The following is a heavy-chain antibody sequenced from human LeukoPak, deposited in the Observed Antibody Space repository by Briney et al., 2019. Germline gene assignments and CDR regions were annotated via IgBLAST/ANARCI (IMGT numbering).Heavy chain of an antibody. V-gene: IGHV1-69*13. D-gene: IGHD2-15*01. J-gene: IGHJ4*02. CDR2: IIPIFGTA. Sequence: ASVKVSCKASGGTFSSYAISWVRQAPGQGLEWMGGIIPIFGTANYAQKFQGRVTITADESTSTAYMELSSLRSEDTAVYYCARDNFGVSGYYNYWGQGTLVTVSS. CDR3: ARDNFGVSGYYNY. CDR1: GGTFSSYA.